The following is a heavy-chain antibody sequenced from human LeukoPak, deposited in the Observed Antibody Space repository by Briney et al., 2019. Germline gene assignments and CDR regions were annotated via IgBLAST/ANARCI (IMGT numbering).Heavy chain of an antibody. CDR1: GFTFSSYW. V-gene: IGHV3-21*01. Sequence: GGSLRLSCAASGFTFSSYWMHWVRQAPGKGLEWVSSISSSSSYIYYADSVKGRFTISRDNAKNSLYLQMNSLRAEDTAVYYCARDRRNYYYMDVWGKGTTVTVSS. J-gene: IGHJ6*03. CDR3: ARDRRNYYYMDV. CDR2: ISSSSSYI.